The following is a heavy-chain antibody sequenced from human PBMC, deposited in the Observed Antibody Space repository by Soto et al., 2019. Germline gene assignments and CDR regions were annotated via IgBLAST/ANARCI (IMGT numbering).Heavy chain of an antibody. CDR2: MNPNSGCT. J-gene: IGHJ6*04. D-gene: IGHD2-15*01. CDR3: ARSPVAEGYYVGLDV. Sequence: GASVKVSCKDCRYTFTGYDMYWVRQATGQGLEWMGWMNPNSGCTDYAQRFQGRVTMTRNTSLSTAYMEVSRLRSDDRAVYYCARSPVAEGYYVGLDVWGKGTTVTVSS. CDR1: RYTFTGYD. V-gene: IGHV1-2*02.